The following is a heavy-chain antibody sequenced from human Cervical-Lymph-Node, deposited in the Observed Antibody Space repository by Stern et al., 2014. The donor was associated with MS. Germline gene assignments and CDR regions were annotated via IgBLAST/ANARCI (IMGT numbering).Heavy chain of an antibody. Sequence: QVQLVESGAEVRKPGSPVKVSCKASGGTFTNHAVSWVRQAPGQGLEWMGGIIAFFGTGNYAQKFQDRVTITADESTNTVYMELNSLRSEDTAVYYCARPTTYYYDSRGYFDFDDWGQGTLVTVSS. J-gene: IGHJ4*02. CDR2: IIAFFGTG. CDR1: GGTFTNHA. CDR3: ARPTTYYYDSRGYFDFDD. V-gene: IGHV1-69*01. D-gene: IGHD3-22*01.